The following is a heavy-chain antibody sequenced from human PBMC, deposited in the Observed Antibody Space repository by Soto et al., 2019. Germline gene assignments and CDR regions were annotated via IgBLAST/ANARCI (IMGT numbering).Heavy chain of an antibody. CDR2: ISANGGHT. Sequence: EVQLLESGGGLVQPGGSLRLSCEGAGFTFSSYAMNWVRQAPGKGLEWVSVISANGGHTFYADSVRGRFTISRDTSKNTLYLQLNSLRAEDTAVYYWARYFGYHYGNYYFDYWGQGSLVAVSS. CDR1: GFTFSSYA. CDR3: ARYFGYHYGNYYFDY. D-gene: IGHD5-18*01. V-gene: IGHV3-23*01. J-gene: IGHJ4*02.